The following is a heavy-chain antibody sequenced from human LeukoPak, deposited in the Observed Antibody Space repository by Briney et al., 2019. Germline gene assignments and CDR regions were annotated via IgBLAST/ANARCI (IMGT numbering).Heavy chain of an antibody. J-gene: IGHJ4*02. Sequence: GGSLRLSCAVSGVPVSNNYMSWVRQVPGKGLEWVSVIYIGGTTYYADSVKGRFTISRDNAKNSLYLQMNSLRAEDTSVYYYARDARYNWVIDYWGQGTLVTVSS. CDR1: GVPVSNNY. D-gene: IGHD1-20*01. V-gene: IGHV3-53*01. CDR2: IYIGGTT. CDR3: ARDARYNWVIDY.